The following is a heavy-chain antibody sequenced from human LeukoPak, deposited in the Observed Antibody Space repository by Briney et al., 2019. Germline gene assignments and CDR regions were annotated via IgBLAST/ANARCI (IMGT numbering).Heavy chain of an antibody. CDR3: ARGVSYYDSSGYRTYYYYYYMDV. CDR2: IYSDNT. V-gene: IGHV3-53*01. D-gene: IGHD3-22*01. J-gene: IGHJ6*03. Sequence: GGSLRLSCTVSGFTVSSNSMSWVRQAPGKGLEWVSFIYSDNTHYSDSVKGRFTISRDNSKNTVYLQMNSLRADDTAVYYCARGVSYYDSSGYRTYYYYYYMDVWGKGTTVTVSS. CDR1: GFTVSSNS.